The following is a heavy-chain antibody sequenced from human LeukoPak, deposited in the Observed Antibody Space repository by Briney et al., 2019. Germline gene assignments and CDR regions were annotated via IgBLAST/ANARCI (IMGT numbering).Heavy chain of an antibody. CDR1: GGSISSSSYY. J-gene: IGHJ4*02. CDR3: ARRDGYNYLGY. D-gene: IGHD5-24*01. CDR2: IYYSGST. V-gene: IGHV4-39*07. Sequence: SETLSLTCTVSGGSISSSSYYWVWIRQPPGKGLEWIGSIYYSGSTYYNPSLKSRVTISVDTSKNQFSLKLSSVTAADTAVYYCARRDGYNYLGYWGQGTLVTVSS.